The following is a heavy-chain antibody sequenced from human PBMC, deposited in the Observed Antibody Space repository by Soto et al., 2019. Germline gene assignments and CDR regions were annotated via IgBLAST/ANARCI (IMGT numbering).Heavy chain of an antibody. CDR3: ARGGYDFWSGYQDPLYNWFDP. D-gene: IGHD3-3*01. CDR2: IYPGDSDT. V-gene: IGHV5-51*01. Sequence: GESLKISCKGSGYSFTSYWIGWVRQMPGKGLEWMGIIYPGDSDTRYSPSFQGQVTISADKSISTAYLQWSSLKASDTAMYYCARGGYDFWSGYQDPLYNWFDPWGQGTLVTVSS. J-gene: IGHJ5*02. CDR1: GYSFTSYW.